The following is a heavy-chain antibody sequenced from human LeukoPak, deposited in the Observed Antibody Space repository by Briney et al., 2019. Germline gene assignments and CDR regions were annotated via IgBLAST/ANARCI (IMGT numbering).Heavy chain of an antibody. J-gene: IGHJ4*02. CDR3: AKVGNYYGSGSQRSGSYYFDY. V-gene: IGHV3-23*01. D-gene: IGHD3-10*01. CDR2: ISVSGDST. CDR1: GFTFSSYA. Sequence: GGSLRLSCAASGFTFSSYAMSWVRQPPGKGLEWVASISVSGDSTYYADSVKGRFTISRDDSRNTVFLQMNSLRADDTAVYYCAKVGNYYGSGSQRSGSYYFDYWGQGTLVTVSS.